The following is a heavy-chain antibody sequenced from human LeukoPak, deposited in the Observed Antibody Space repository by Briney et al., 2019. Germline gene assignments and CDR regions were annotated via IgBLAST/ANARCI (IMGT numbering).Heavy chain of an antibody. CDR1: GGSISSYY. CDR3: ARGDYGDYGDFYYYGLDV. J-gene: IGHJ6*02. D-gene: IGHD4-17*01. Sequence: SETLSLTCTVSGGSISSYYWSWLRQPPGKGLEWIGYIYYSGSTNYNPSLKSRVTISVDRSKNQFSLKLNSVTAADTAVYYCARGDYGDYGDFYYYGLDVWGQGTTVTVSS. CDR2: IYYSGST. V-gene: IGHV4-59*01.